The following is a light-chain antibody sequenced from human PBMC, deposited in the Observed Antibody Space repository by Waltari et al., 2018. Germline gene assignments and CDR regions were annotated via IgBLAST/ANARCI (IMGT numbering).Light chain of an antibody. CDR1: QSVCRS. V-gene: IGKV3-20*01. CDR2: DAS. J-gene: IGKJ1*01. Sequence: EIVLTQSPGTLSLSPGERATLSCRASQSVCRSLAWYQQKPGQSPRLLIYDASRRATGIPDRFSGGGSGTDFSLTLNRLEPEDVAVYYCQNYVRLPATFGQGTKVEVK. CDR3: QNYVRLPAT.